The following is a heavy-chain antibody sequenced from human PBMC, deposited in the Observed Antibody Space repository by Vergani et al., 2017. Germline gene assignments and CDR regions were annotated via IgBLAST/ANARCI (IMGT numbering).Heavy chain of an antibody. CDR1: GFTFSSYS. Sequence: EVQLVESGGGLVQPGRSLRLSCAASGFTFSSYSMNWVRQAPGKGLEWVSYISSSSSTIYYADSVKGRFTISRDNAKNSLYLQMNSLRAEDTAVYYCARGVDIVVVPAAIPEWFDPWGQGTLVTVSS. J-gene: IGHJ5*02. CDR3: ARGVDIVVVPAAIPEWFDP. D-gene: IGHD2-2*02. CDR2: ISSSSSTI. V-gene: IGHV3-48*01.